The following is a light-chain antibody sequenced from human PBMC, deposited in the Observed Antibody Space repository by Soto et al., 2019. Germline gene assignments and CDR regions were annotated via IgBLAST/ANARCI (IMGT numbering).Light chain of an antibody. V-gene: IGKV3-20*01. CDR3: QQYGDSLLT. J-gene: IGKJ4*01. Sequence: ENVLTQSPGTLSLSPGERATLSCRASQSISSSYLAWYQQKPGQTPRLLIYHASSRDTGITDRFSGSGSGTDFTLTISILEPEDFAVYYFQQYGDSLLTFGGGTKVEIK. CDR1: QSISSSY. CDR2: HAS.